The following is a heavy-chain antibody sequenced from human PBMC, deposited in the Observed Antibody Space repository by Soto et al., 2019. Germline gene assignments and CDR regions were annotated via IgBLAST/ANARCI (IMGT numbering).Heavy chain of an antibody. CDR3: AKDREVYSNYPWFDP. CDR1: GFTFSSYG. V-gene: IGHV3-30*18. D-gene: IGHD4-4*01. Sequence: PGGSLRLSCAASGFTFSSYGMHWVRQAPGKGLEWVAGISYDGSNKYYADSVKGRFTISRDNSKNTLYLQMNSLRAEDTAVYYCAKDREVYSNYPWFDPWGQGTLVTVSS. J-gene: IGHJ5*02. CDR2: ISYDGSNK.